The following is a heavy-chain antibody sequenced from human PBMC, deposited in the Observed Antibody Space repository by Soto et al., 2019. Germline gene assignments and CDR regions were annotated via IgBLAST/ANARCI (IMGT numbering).Heavy chain of an antibody. CDR2: IYYTGST. J-gene: IGHJ6*02. Sequence: KASETLSLTCTVSGGSFSSGDYYWSWVRQPPRKGLEWIGYIYYTGSTFNNPSLKSRVSISIDTSKTQFSRKLSSVTAADTAVYYCARIHFGDEPSYYYYGMDVWGQGTTVTVSS. D-gene: IGHD4-17*01. CDR3: ARIHFGDEPSYYYYGMDV. V-gene: IGHV4-30-4*01. CDR1: GGSFSSGDYY.